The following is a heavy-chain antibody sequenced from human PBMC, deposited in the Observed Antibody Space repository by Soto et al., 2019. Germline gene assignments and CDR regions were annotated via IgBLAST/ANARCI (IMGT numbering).Heavy chain of an antibody. J-gene: IGHJ4*02. Sequence: EVQLVESGGGLVQPGGSLRLSCAASGFNFSSYNMNWVRQAPGKGLEWVSYISSSSSAIYYADSVKGRFTISRDNAKNSLYLQMNSLRDEDTAVYSCARGYCSGGSCPEFDYWGQGTLVTVSS. CDR2: ISSSSSAI. V-gene: IGHV3-48*02. D-gene: IGHD2-15*01. CDR1: GFNFSSYN. CDR3: ARGYCSGGSCPEFDY.